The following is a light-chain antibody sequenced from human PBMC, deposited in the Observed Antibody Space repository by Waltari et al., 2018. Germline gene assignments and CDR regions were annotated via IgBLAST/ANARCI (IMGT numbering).Light chain of an antibody. CDR1: SSNIGRSS. CDR3: ASWDDNLSGWV. CDR2: RNN. Sequence: QSVLTQPPSASGTPGPRVTISCSGSSSNIGRSSVYWYQQLPGTAPKLLIYRNNQRPSGVPDRFSGSKSGTSASLAISGLRSEDEADYYCASWDDNLSGWVFGGGTKLTVL. J-gene: IGLJ3*02. V-gene: IGLV1-47*01.